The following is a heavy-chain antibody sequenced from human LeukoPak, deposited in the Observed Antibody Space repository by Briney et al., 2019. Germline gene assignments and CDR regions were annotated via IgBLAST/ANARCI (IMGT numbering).Heavy chain of an antibody. V-gene: IGHV3-30*02. D-gene: IGHD3-10*01. CDR1: GFTVSSNY. CDR2: IRYDGSNK. CDR3: AKDGERASTGDAFDI. Sequence: GGSLRLSCAASGFTVSSNYMSWVRQAPGKGLEWVAFIRYDGSNKYYADSVKGRFTISRDNSKNTLYLQMNSLRAEDTAVYYCAKDGERASTGDAFDIWGQGTMVTVSS. J-gene: IGHJ3*02.